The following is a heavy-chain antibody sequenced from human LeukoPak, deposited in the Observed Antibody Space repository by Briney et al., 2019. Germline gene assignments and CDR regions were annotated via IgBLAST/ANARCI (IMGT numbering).Heavy chain of an antibody. CDR3: ARSLYLPPSIRLQWLPYYYYGMDV. CDR2: INPSGGST. CDR1: GYTFTSYY. D-gene: IGHD6-19*01. Sequence: ASVKVSCKASGYTFTSYYMHWVRQAPGQGLEWMGIINPSGGSTSYVQKFQGRVTMTRDTSTSTVYMELSSLRSEDTAVYYCARSLYLPPSIRLQWLPYYYYGMDVWGQGTTVTVSS. J-gene: IGHJ6*02. V-gene: IGHV1-46*01.